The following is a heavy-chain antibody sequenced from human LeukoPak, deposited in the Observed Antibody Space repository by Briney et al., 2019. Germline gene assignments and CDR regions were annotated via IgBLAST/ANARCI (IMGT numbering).Heavy chain of an antibody. V-gene: IGHV1-46*01. Sequence: ASVKVSCKASGYTFTSYYMHWVRQAPGQGLEWMGIINPSGGSTSYAQKFQGRVTMTRDTSTSTVYMELSSLRSEDTAVYYCARLGPMTTVTRRYYFDYWGQGTLVTVSS. CDR3: ARLGPMTTVTRRYYFDY. D-gene: IGHD4-17*01. J-gene: IGHJ4*02. CDR2: INPSGGST. CDR1: GYTFTSYY.